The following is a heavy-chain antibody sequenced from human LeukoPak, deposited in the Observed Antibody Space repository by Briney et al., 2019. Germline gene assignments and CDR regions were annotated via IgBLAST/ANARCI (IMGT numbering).Heavy chain of an antibody. V-gene: IGHV4-34*01. J-gene: IGHJ4*02. CDR3: ARGYCTNGVCYTGFDY. CDR1: GVSFSGYY. Sequence: SETLSLTCAVYGVSFSGYYWSWIRQPPGKGLEWIGEINHSGSTNYNPSPKSRVTISVDTSKNQFSLKLSSVTAADTAVYYCARGYCTNGVCYTGFDYWGQGTLVTVSS. D-gene: IGHD2-8*01. CDR2: INHSGST.